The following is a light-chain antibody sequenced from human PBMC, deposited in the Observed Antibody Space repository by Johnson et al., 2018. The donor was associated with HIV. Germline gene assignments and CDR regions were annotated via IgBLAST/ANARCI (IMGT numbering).Light chain of an antibody. CDR2: ENN. CDR1: SSNIGNNY. V-gene: IGLV1-51*02. J-gene: IGLJ1*01. Sequence: QLVLTQPPSVSAAPGQKVTISCSGSSSNIGNNYVSWYQQLPGTAPKLLIYENNKRPSGIPDRFSGSKSGTSATLGITGLQTGDEADYYCGTWDGSQSGYVLATGTKVTAL. CDR3: GTWDGSQSGYV.